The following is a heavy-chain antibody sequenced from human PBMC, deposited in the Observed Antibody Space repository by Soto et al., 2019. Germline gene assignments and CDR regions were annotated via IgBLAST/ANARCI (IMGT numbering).Heavy chain of an antibody. CDR2: IYHSGST. Sequence: QVQLQESGPGLVKPSGTLSLTCAVSGGSISSTNWWSWVRQSPGKGLEWIGAIYHSGSTNYNPSLRRRVTISVDKSNNQFSLKIRSVTAADTAMYYCATLPPRIELAVLPIPTWGQGTLVTVTS. J-gene: IGHJ4*02. CDR3: ATLPPRIELAVLPIPT. V-gene: IGHV4-4*02. CDR1: GGSISSTNW. D-gene: IGHD2-2*02.